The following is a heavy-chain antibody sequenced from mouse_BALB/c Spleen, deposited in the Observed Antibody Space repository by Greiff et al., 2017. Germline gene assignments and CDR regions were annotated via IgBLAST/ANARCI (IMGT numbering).Heavy chain of an antibody. Sequence: EVQGVESGGGLVKPGGSLKLSCAASGFTFSSYAMSWVRQTPEKRLEWVATISSGGSYTYYPDSVKGRFTISRDNAKNTLYLQMSSLRSEDTAMYYCARPEAWCAYWGQGTLVTVSA. CDR3: ARPEAWCAY. CDR1: GFTFSSYA. CDR2: ISSGGSYT. V-gene: IGHV5-9-3*01. J-gene: IGHJ3*01.